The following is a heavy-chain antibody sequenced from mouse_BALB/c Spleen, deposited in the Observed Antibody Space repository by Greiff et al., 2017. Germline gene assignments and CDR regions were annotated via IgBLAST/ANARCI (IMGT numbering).Heavy chain of an antibody. D-gene: IGHD1-2*01. CDR1: GYSITSYYA. Sequence: EVKVEESGPGLVKPSQSLSLTCTVTGYSITSYYAWNWIRQFPGNKLEWMGYISYSGSTSYNPSLKGRISITRDTSTNQFFLQLNSVTTEATATYSCARSLITTATSYYFDYWGQGTTLTVSS. CDR2: ISYSGST. CDR3: ARSLITTATSYYFDY. J-gene: IGHJ2*01. V-gene: IGHV3-2*02.